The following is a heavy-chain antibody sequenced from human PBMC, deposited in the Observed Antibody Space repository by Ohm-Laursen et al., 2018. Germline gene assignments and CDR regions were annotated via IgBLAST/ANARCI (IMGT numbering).Heavy chain of an antibody. V-gene: IGHV4-39*01. CDR2: MYYSGNT. J-gene: IGHJ4*02. CDR3: ATSNNWYYFDY. D-gene: IGHD6-13*01. CDR1: GGSISSSSYY. Sequence: SDTLSLTCIVSGGSISSSSYYWGRIRQPPGKGLEWIGGMYYSGNTYYNPSLKSRVTIAVDTSKNQFSLKLSSVTAADTSVYYCATSNNWYYFDYWGQGTLVTVSS.